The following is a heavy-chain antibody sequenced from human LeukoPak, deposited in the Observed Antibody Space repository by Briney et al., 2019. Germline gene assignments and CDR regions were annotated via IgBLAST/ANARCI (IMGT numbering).Heavy chain of an antibody. D-gene: IGHD2-15*01. CDR2: IYHSGST. CDR3: ARGVVVAATHDY. J-gene: IGHJ4*02. V-gene: IGHV4-4*02. Sequence: SGTLSLTCAVSGGSISSSNWWSWVRQPPGKGLEWIGEIYHSGSTNYNPSLKSRVTISVDTSKNQFSLKLSSVTAADTAVYYCARGVVVAATHDYWGQGTLVTVSS. CDR1: GGSISSSNW.